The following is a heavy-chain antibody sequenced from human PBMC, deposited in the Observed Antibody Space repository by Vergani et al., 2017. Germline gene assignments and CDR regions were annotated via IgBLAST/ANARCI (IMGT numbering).Heavy chain of an antibody. CDR2: IWYDGSNK. V-gene: IGHV3-33*01. Sequence: QVQLVESGGGVVQPGRSLRLSCAASGFTFSSYGMHWVRQAPGKGLEWVAVIWYDGSNKYYADSVKGRFTISRDNSKNTLYRQMNSLRAEDTAVYYCARGGEGCSGGSCYSDPLIDPWGQGTLVTVSS. J-gene: IGHJ5*02. D-gene: IGHD2-15*01. CDR3: ARGGEGCSGGSCYSDPLIDP. CDR1: GFTFSSYG.